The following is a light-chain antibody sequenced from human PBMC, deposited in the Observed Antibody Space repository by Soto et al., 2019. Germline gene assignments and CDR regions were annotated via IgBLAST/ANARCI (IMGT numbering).Light chain of an antibody. J-gene: IGKJ1*01. Sequence: DIQMTQSPSTLSASVGDRVTITCRASQSITTWLAWYQQKPGKAPKLLIYKASTLESGVPSRFSASGSGTEFTLTISSLQPYDFATYYCHQFGDSPQTFGQGTTVEV. CDR3: HQFGDSPQT. CDR1: QSITTW. V-gene: IGKV1-5*03. CDR2: KAS.